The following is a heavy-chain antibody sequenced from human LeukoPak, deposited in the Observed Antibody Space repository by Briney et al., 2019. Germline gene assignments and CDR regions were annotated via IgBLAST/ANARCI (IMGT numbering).Heavy chain of an antibody. CDR1: GFTFSSYA. CDR2: FSGSGGST. D-gene: IGHD4-17*01. Sequence: GGSLRLSCAASGFTFSSYAMSWVRQAPGKGLEWVSAFSGSGGSTYYADSVKGRFTISRDNSKNTLYLQMNSLRAEDTALYYCAKAAYGDYVNWFDPWGQGTLVTVSS. CDR3: AKAAYGDYVNWFDP. J-gene: IGHJ5*02. V-gene: IGHV3-23*01.